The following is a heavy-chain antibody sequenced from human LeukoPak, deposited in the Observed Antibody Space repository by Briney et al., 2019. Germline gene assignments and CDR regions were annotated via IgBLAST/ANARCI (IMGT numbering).Heavy chain of an antibody. Sequence: ASVKVSCKASGYTFTSYYMHWVRQAPGQGLEWMGIINPSGGSTSCAQKFQGRVTMTRDTSTSTVYMELSRLRSDDTAVYYCARGASMRYSGGGRYYYMDLWGKGTTVTISS. CDR3: ARGASMRYSGGGRYYYMDL. D-gene: IGHD6-25*01. J-gene: IGHJ6*03. CDR1: GYTFTSYY. CDR2: INPSGGST. V-gene: IGHV1-46*01.